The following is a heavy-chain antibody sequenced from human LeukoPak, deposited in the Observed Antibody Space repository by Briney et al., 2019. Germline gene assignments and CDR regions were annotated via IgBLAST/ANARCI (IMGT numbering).Heavy chain of an antibody. CDR1: GYTFTGYY. D-gene: IGHD3-3*01. J-gene: IGHJ6*02. Sequence: GASVKVSCKASGYTFTGYYMHWVRQAPGQGLEWMGWINPNSGGTNYAQKFQGWVTMTRDTSISTAYMELSRLRSEDTAVYYCARRNYDFWSGYYGGGMDVWGQGTTVTVSS. CDR2: INPNSGGT. CDR3: ARRNYDFWSGYYGGGMDV. V-gene: IGHV1-2*04.